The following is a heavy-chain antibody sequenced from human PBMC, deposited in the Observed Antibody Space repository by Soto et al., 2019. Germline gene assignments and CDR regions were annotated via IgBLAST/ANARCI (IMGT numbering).Heavy chain of an antibody. CDR2: INHSGST. J-gene: IGHJ5*02. Sequence: PSETLSLTCAAYGGSFSGYYWSWIRQPPGKGLEWIGEINHSGSTNYNPSLKSRVTISVDTSKNQFSLKLSSVTAADTAVYYCARHLNWFDPWGQGTLVTVSS. V-gene: IGHV4-34*01. CDR3: ARHLNWFDP. CDR1: GGSFSGYY.